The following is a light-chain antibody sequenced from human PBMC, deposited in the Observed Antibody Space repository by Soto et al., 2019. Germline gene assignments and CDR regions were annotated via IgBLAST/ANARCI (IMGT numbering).Light chain of an antibody. V-gene: IGLV1-51*01. CDR1: SSNIGNNY. J-gene: IGLJ2*01. CDR2: DNN. CDR3: GTWDSSLSAVV. Sequence: QSVLTQPPSVSAAPGQKVTISCAGSSSNIGNNYVSWYQQLPETAPKLLICDNNKRPSGILDRFSGSKSGTSATLGITGLQTGDEADYYCGTWDSSLSAVVFGGGTKLTVL.